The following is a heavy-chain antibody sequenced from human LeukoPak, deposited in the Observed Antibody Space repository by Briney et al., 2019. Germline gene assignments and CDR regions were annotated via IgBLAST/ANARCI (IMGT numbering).Heavy chain of an antibody. D-gene: IGHD1-1*01. CDR2: IYHGGST. V-gene: IGHV4-38-2*02. J-gene: IGHJ2*01. CDR1: GYSISSGYY. Sequence: PSETLSLTCTVSGYSISSGYYWGWIRQPPGKGLEWIGSIYHGGSTYYNPSLKSRVTISVDTSKNQFSLKLSSVTAADTAVYYCARAPTTGDWYFDLWGRGTLVTVSS. CDR3: ARAPTTGDWYFDL.